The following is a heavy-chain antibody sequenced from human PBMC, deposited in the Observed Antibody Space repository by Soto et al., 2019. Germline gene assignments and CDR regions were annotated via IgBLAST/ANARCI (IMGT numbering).Heavy chain of an antibody. Sequence: SGPTLVNPRQTLTLTCSFSGFSLSTSYVGVGWIRQPPGKALEWLALIYWNDDKFYSPSLKSRLTITKDTSKNQVVLTMTNVGPVDTATYYCVXRRPVGRVGPATTGVDPWGQGTLVSVSS. D-gene: IGHD2-15*01. CDR2: IYWNDDK. V-gene: IGHV2-5*01. CDR3: VXRRPVGRVGPATTGVDP. CDR1: GFSLSTSYVG. J-gene: IGHJ5*02.